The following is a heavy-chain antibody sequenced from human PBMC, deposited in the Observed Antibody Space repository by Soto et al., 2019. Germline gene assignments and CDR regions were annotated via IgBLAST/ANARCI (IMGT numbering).Heavy chain of an antibody. CDR3: ASHTAMAPYYFDY. CDR1: GFTVSSKE. D-gene: IGHD5-18*01. Sequence: GGSLRLSCAASGFTVSSKEMSWVRQAPGKGLEWVSVSYSGGDTYYADSVRGRFTISRDNPKNALYLQMNTLRADDTAVYYCASHTAMAPYYFDYWGLGTLVTVSS. J-gene: IGHJ4*02. V-gene: IGHV3-53*01. CDR2: SYSGGDT.